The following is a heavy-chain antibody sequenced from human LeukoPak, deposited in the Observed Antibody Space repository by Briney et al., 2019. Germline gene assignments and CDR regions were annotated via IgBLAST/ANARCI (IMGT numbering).Heavy chain of an antibody. J-gene: IGHJ4*02. CDR3: AGGLTTVDY. V-gene: IGHV3-7*04. Sequence: GGSRRLSCEASGFTFSSYWMSWVRQAPGDGLEWVASIKQDGSEKYYVDSMKGRFTISRDNAMNSLYLQMNSLRAEDTAVYYCAGGLTTVDYWGQGTLVTVSS. CDR2: IKQDGSEK. D-gene: IGHD4-17*01. CDR1: GFTFSSYW.